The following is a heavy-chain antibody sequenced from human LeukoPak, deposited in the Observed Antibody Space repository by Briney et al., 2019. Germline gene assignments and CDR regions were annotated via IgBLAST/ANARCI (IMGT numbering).Heavy chain of an antibody. CDR3: ARARYDSSDHGAFDI. Sequence: ASVKVFCKASGYTFTGYYMHWVRQAPGQGLEWMGWINPNSGGTNYAQKFQGWVTMTRDTSISTAYMELSRLRSDDTAVYYCARARYDSSDHGAFDIWGQGTMVTVSS. D-gene: IGHD3-22*01. CDR2: INPNSGGT. CDR1: GYTFTGYY. J-gene: IGHJ3*02. V-gene: IGHV1-2*04.